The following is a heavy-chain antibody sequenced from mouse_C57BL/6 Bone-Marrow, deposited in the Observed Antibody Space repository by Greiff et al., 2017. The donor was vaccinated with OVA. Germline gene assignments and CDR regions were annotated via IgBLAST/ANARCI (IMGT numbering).Heavy chain of an antibody. Sequence: VKLMESGPELVKPGASVKISCKASGYAFSSSWMNWVKQRPGKGLEWIGRIYPGDGDTNYNGKFKGKATLTADKSSSTAYMQLSSLTSEDSAVYFCAREPYSNYWGQGTTLTVSS. CDR1: GYAFSSSW. CDR3: AREPYSNY. J-gene: IGHJ2*01. V-gene: IGHV1-82*01. D-gene: IGHD2-5*01. CDR2: IYPGDGDT.